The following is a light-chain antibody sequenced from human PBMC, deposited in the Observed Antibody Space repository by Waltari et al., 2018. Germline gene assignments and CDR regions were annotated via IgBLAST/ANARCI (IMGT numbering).Light chain of an antibody. CDR3: QQRSNWPPLT. CDR2: HAA. CDR1: QRVSSY. V-gene: IGKV3-11*01. J-gene: IGKJ4*01. Sequence: EIVLTQSPATLSLSPGERATLSCRASQRVSSYLAWYQQKPGQAPRLLIYHAANRATGIPARFSCSGSGTDFTLTISRLEPEDFAVYYCQQRSNWPPLTFGGGIKVGIK.